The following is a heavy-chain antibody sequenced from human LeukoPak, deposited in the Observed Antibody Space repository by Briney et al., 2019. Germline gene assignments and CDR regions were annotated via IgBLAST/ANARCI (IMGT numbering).Heavy chain of an antibody. CDR3: ARRAGAYSHPYDY. V-gene: IGHV3-48*01. Sequence: GGSLRLSCAASGLTFSSYSMNWVRQAPGKGLEWVSYISSSSSTIYYADSVKGRFTISRDNSKNTLYLQMNSLRAEDTAVYYCARRAGAYSHPYDYWGQGTLVTVSS. CDR2: ISSSSSTI. CDR1: GLTFSSYS. J-gene: IGHJ4*02. D-gene: IGHD4/OR15-4a*01.